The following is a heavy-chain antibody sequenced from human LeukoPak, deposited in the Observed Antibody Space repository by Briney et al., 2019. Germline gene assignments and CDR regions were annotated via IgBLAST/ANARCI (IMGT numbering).Heavy chain of an antibody. CDR3: AREIY. Sequence: GGSLRLSCAASGFTFSRYSMDRVRQAPGKGLEWVAYISTSSDTIYYADSVKGRFTISRDNAKNSLYLQMNSLRAEDTAVYYCAREIYWGQGTLVTVSS. V-gene: IGHV3-48*04. CDR1: GFTFSRYS. J-gene: IGHJ4*02. CDR2: ISTSSDTI.